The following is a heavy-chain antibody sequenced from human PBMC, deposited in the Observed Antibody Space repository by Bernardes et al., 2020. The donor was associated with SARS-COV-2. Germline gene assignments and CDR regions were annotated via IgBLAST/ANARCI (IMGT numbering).Heavy chain of an antibody. CDR2: IAWDNDK. CDR1: GFSLDTSEIC. D-gene: IGHD3-3*01. J-gene: IGHJ4*02. V-gene: IGHV2-70*18. CDR3: ARSFFRSGWNAMDS. Sequence: PTLVKPTQTLTLTCTFSGFSLDTSEICVNWVRQPPGKAPEWLALIAWDNDKYYSKSLKTRLSISRGSFKDQVVLKMTNMDPADTATYYCARSFFRSGWNAMDSWGQGTLVTVSS.